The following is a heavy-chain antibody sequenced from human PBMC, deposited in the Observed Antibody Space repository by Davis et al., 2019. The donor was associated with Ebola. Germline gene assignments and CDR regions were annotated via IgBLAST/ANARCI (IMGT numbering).Heavy chain of an antibody. CDR2: IWYDGRNQ. D-gene: IGHD1-26*01. CDR1: GFTLSGYG. CDR3: TKDTSNIWFDI. J-gene: IGHJ3*02. V-gene: IGHV3-33*06. Sequence: GGSLRLSCAASGFTLSGYGLHWVRQPPGKGLEWVAVIWYDGRNQYYADSVKGRFTISRDNSKNTLYLQMNGLRVEDTAIYYCTKDTSNIWFDIWGQGTMVTVSS.